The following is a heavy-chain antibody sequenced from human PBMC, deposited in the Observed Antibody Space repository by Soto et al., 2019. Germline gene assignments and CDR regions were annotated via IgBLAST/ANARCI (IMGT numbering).Heavy chain of an antibody. D-gene: IGHD6-19*01. CDR3: ARTASGWYGIFDY. CDR1: GGSISSGDYY. CDR2: IYYSGST. Sequence: SETLSLTCTVSGGSISSGDYYWSWIRQPPGKGLEWIGYIYYSGSTYYNPSLKSRVTISVDTSKNQFSLKLSSVTAADTAVYYCARTASGWYGIFDYWGQGTLVTVSS. V-gene: IGHV4-30-4*01. J-gene: IGHJ4*02.